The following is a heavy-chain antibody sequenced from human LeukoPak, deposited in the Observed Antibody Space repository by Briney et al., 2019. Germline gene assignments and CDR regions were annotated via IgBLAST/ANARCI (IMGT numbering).Heavy chain of an antibody. CDR2: IYTSGST. CDR3: ARQSWSGCYRPQYYYYMDV. V-gene: IGHV4-4*09. Sequence: SETLSLTCTVSGGSISSYYWSWIRQPPGKGLEWIGYIYTSGSTNYNPSLKSRVTISVDTSKNQFSLKLSSVTAADTAVYYCARQSWSGCYRPQYYYYMDVWGKGTTVTVSS. J-gene: IGHJ6*03. D-gene: IGHD3-3*01. CDR1: GGSISSYY.